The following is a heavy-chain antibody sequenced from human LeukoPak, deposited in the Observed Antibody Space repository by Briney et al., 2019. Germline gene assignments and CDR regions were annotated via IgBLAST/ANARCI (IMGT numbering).Heavy chain of an antibody. CDR3: ARPLFGYSSGWPFDY. D-gene: IGHD6-19*01. J-gene: IGHJ4*02. V-gene: IGHV1-46*01. CDR1: GYTFTSYY. Sequence: RASVKVSCKASGYTFTSYYMHWVRQAPGQGLGWMGIINPSGGSTSYAQKFQGRVTMTRDTSTSTVYMELSSLRSEDTAVYYCARPLFGYSSGWPFDYWGQGTLVTVSS. CDR2: INPSGGST.